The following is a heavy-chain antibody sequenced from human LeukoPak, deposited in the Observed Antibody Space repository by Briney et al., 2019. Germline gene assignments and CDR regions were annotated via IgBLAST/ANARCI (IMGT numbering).Heavy chain of an antibody. V-gene: IGHV3-74*01. CDR2: IDIDGNT. CDR3: ARDMNYNLNY. J-gene: IGHJ4*02. D-gene: IGHD1-7*01. CDR1: GFTFSHSY. Sequence: GGSLRLSCAASGFTFSHSYIHWVRQAPGKGLVWVSRIDIDGNTVYADPVKGRFTISRDNAKSTLYLEMNSLRAEDTAVYYCARDMNYNLNYWGPGTLVTVSP.